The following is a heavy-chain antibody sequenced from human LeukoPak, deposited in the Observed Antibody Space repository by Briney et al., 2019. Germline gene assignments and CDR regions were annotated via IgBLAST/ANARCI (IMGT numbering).Heavy chain of an antibody. CDR3: AKAEFRIEDDY. CDR1: GFTFSRYG. J-gene: IGHJ4*02. Sequence: PGGPLRLSCAPSGFTFSRYGMQLVHPAPVRGLEGAAFILYDGSNKYYADSVKGRFTISRDNSKNTQHLQMNSLRAEDTAVYYCAKAEFRIEDDYWGQGTLVTVSS. V-gene: IGHV3-30*02. CDR2: ILYDGSNK. D-gene: IGHD2-15*01.